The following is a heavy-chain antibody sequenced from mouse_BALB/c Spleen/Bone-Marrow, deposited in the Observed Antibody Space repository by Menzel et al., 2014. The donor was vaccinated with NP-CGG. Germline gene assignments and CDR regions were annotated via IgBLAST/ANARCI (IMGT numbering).Heavy chain of an antibody. V-gene: IGHV2-9*02. Sequence: ESGPGLVAPSQSLSITCTVSGFSLTSYGVHWVRQPPGKGLEWLGVIWAGGSTNYNSALMSRLSISKDNSKSQIFLKMNSLQTDDTAMYYCARDREYGYYYAMDYWGQGTSVTVSS. CDR3: ARDREYGYYYAMDY. D-gene: IGHD2-2*01. CDR1: GFSLTSYG. J-gene: IGHJ4*01. CDR2: IWAGGST.